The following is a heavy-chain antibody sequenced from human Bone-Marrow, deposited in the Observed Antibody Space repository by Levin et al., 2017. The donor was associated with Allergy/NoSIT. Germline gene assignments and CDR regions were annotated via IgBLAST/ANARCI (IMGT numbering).Heavy chain of an antibody. J-gene: IGHJ5*02. V-gene: IGHV4-4*02. D-gene: IGHD6-25*01. CDR2: IFHSGST. CDR3: ARGGRINSSGRNGWFDP. CDR1: GGSISSVSW. Sequence: SETLSLTCAVSGGSISSVSWWSWVRQPPGKGLEWIAEIFHSGSTTYNPSLKSRATISVDKSKNQFSLKLTSVTAAATAGYYCARGGRINSSGRNGWFDPWGQGTPVTVSS.